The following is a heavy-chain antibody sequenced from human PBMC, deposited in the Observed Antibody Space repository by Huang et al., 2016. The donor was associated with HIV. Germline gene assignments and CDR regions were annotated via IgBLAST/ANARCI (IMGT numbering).Heavy chain of an antibody. J-gene: IGHJ5*02. CDR2: INPGNGNT. CDR3: ASGQRMRESDIVATIPVS. CDR1: GYNFTSRG. Sequence: QVHLVQSGPEVKKPGASVKVSCKASGYNFTSRGLHWVRQAPGQRLEWMGYINPGNGNTKYTPKFQDRVTLTRDISANTAYMQLSRLTSEDTAVYYCASGQRMRESDIVATIPVSWGQGALVTVSS. D-gene: IGHD5-12*01. V-gene: IGHV1-3*01.